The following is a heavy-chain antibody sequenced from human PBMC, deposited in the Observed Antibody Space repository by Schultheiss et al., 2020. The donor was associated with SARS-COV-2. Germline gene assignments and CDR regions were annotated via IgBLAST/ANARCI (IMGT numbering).Heavy chain of an antibody. V-gene: IGHV4-39*01. Sequence: SETLSLTCTVSGGPISSSSYYWGWIRQPPGKGLEWIGSIYYSGSTYYNPSLKSRVTISVDRSKNQFSLWLNSVTAADTAVYYCARRGYSSGWYVGYWGQGTLVTVSS. CDR2: IYYSGST. J-gene: IGHJ4*02. CDR1: GGPISSSSYY. D-gene: IGHD6-19*01. CDR3: ARRGYSSGWYVGY.